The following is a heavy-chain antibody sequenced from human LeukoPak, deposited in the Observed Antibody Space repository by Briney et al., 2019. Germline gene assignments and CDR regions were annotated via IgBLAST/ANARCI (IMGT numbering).Heavy chain of an antibody. Sequence: GGSLRLSCVASGFTSSRYGIHWVRQPPGKGLEWVAVIRYDGSAYSYADSVKGRFTISRDNSKNTLYLQMSSLRAEDTAVYFCARDVWFGDYRWFDPWGEGTLVTVSS. CDR1: GFTSSRYG. CDR3: ARDVWFGDYRWFDP. CDR2: IRYDGSAY. J-gene: IGHJ5*02. D-gene: IGHD3-10*01. V-gene: IGHV3-33*01.